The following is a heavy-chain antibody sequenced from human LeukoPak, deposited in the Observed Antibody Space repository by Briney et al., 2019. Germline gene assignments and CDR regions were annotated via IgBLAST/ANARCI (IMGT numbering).Heavy chain of an antibody. D-gene: IGHD7-27*01. CDR2: ISSSDNTI. Sequence: GGSLRLSCAASGFTFSSYEMNWVRLALGKGLGWGSFISSSDNTIYYADSVKGRFIISRDNAKNSLYLQMNSLRTEDTAIYYCARERPGEDTFDIWGQGTMVTVS. CDR3: ARERPGEDTFDI. CDR1: GFTFSSYE. V-gene: IGHV3-48*03. J-gene: IGHJ3*02.